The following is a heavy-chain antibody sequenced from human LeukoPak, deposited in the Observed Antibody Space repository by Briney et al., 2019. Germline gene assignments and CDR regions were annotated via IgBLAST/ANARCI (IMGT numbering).Heavy chain of an antibody. J-gene: IGHJ4*02. CDR3: ARDRGYSGYDSVDY. V-gene: IGHV3-30-3*01. CDR2: ISYDGSNK. D-gene: IGHD5-12*01. Sequence: PGGSLRLSCAASGFTFSSYAMHWVRQAPGKGLEWVAVISYDGSNKYYADSVEGRFTISRDNSKNTLYLQMNSLRAEDTAVYYCARDRGYSGYDSVDYWGQGTLVTVSS. CDR1: GFTFSSYA.